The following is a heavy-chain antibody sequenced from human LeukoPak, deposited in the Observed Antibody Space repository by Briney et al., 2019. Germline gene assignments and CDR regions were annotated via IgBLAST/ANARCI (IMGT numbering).Heavy chain of an antibody. J-gene: IGHJ3*02. D-gene: IGHD3-10*01. CDR3: AKPYYYGSGSYRGFDAFDI. Sequence: GGSLRLSCAASGFTFSSYWMSWVRQAPGKGLEWVANIKQDGSEKYYVDSVKGRFTISRDNAKNSLYLQMNSLRAEDTAVYYCAKPYYYGSGSYRGFDAFDIWGQGTMVTVSS. CDR1: GFTFSSYW. V-gene: IGHV3-7*01. CDR2: IKQDGSEK.